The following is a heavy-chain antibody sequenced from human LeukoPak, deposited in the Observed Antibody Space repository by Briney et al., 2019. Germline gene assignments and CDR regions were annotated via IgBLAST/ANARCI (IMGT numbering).Heavy chain of an antibody. D-gene: IGHD3-9*01. CDR3: VLGDILTGYWAEYFPY. V-gene: IGHV1-18*01. Sequence: ASVKVSCKASGGTFSSYAISWVRQAPGQGLEWMGWISGHNGNTNYAHKFQGRVSMTTDTPTRTAYMELKSLRSDDTAVYYCVLGDILTGYWAEYFPYWGQGTLVTVSS. CDR2: ISGHNGNT. CDR1: GGTFSSYA. J-gene: IGHJ4*02.